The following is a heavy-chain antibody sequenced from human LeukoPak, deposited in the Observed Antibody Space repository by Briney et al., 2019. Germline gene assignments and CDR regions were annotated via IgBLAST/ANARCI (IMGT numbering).Heavy chain of an antibody. V-gene: IGHV3-23*01. Sequence: GGSLRLSCAASGFTFSNYAMSWVRQAPGKGLEWVSAISGSGGSTHYADYVKGRLTISRDNSKNTLYLEMNSLRAEDTAVYYCAKGGGSYSGFDIWGHGTMVTVS. CDR1: GFTFSNYA. J-gene: IGHJ3*02. D-gene: IGHD1-26*01. CDR3: AKGGGSYSGFDI. CDR2: ISGSGGST.